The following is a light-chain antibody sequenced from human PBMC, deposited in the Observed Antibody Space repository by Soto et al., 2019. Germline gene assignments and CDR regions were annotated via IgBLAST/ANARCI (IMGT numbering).Light chain of an antibody. V-gene: IGKV3-15*01. CDR2: GAS. CDR1: QRISSN. CDR3: QHYDNWPK. J-gene: IGKJ1*01. Sequence: YSPTSPSGSPCSRSTISFRASQRISSNLVWYQKQAGAAPRLLIYGASTRATGIPARFSGSWSGTEFTLTISSLQSEYFAVYYCQHYDNWPKFGQGTKVDIK.